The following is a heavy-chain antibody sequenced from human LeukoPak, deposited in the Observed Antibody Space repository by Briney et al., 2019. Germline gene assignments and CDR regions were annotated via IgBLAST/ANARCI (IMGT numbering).Heavy chain of an antibody. D-gene: IGHD5-18*01. Sequence: GSLGLSCAASGFTFSNSALSWVRQAPGKGLEWVSDISGSGGSTYYADSVKGRFTISRDNSKNTLYLQMNSLRAEDTAVYYCAKRIQSAMATGYWGQGTLVTVSS. CDR1: GFTFSNSA. CDR2: ISGSGGST. J-gene: IGHJ4*02. V-gene: IGHV3-23*01. CDR3: AKRIQSAMATGY.